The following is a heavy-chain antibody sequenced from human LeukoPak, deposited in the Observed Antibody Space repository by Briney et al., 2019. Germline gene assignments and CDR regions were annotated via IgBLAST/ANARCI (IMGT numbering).Heavy chain of an antibody. J-gene: IGHJ4*02. CDR3: ARGVIAACGNDFDY. CDR1: GGSISSYY. Sequence: SETLSLTCTVSGGSISSYYWSWIRQPPGKGLEWIGYIYYSGSTNYNPSLKSRVTISVDTSKNQFSLKLSSVTAADTAVYYCARGVIAACGNDFDYWGQGTLVTVSS. V-gene: IGHV4-59*01. CDR2: IYYSGST. D-gene: IGHD6-13*01.